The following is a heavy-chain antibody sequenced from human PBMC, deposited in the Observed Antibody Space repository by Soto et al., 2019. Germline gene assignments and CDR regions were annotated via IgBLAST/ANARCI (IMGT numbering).Heavy chain of an antibody. CDR3: ARDPSNTSGDRVWFDT. J-gene: IGHJ5*02. CDR1: GYTFVTHA. V-gene: IGHV1-18*04. CDR2: ISTYNGDT. D-gene: IGHD6-19*01. Sequence: QVQLVQSGAEVEKPGASLRLSCRTSGYTFVTHAISWVRQAPGQGLEWMGWISTYNGDTKFAQKFQGRAAMNRDTSLNTADMGLRSLTSDDTAVYYCARDPSNTSGDRVWFDTWGQGTLVTVSS.